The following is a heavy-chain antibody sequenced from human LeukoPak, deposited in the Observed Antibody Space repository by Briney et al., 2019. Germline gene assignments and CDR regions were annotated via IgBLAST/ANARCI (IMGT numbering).Heavy chain of an antibody. J-gene: IGHJ5*02. CDR3: VKDVTNWFDP. V-gene: IGHV3-30*02. Sequence: GGSLRLSCAASAFTISDYGMDWVRQAPGKGLEWVTFIRYDGTNQQYVDSVKGRFTISRDNSKNTLYLQMNSLRVEDTAVYYCVKDVTNWFDPWGQGTLVTVSS. CDR1: AFTISDYG. D-gene: IGHD2-21*02. CDR2: IRYDGTNQ.